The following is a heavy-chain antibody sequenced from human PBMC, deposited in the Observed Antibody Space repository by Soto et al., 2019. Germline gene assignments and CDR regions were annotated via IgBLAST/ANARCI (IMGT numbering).Heavy chain of an antibody. Sequence: QVQLVQSGTEVKKSGASVKVSCKASGCAFTSYSVSWVRQAPGQGLEWMGSISTYSGKTNYVQSLQGRVTMTTDTSTTTAYLDLRSLRPDDTAIYYCARRYGDPLSSAGFDYWGQGTLVTVSS. CDR2: ISTYSGKT. V-gene: IGHV1-18*01. J-gene: IGHJ4*02. CDR1: GCAFTSYS. CDR3: ARRYGDPLSSAGFDY. D-gene: IGHD2-21*02.